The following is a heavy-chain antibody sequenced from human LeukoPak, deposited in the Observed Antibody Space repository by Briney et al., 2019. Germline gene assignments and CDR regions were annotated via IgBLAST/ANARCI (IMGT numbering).Heavy chain of an antibody. CDR3: ARGGIPTGPYYYFYYIDV. CDR2: ISYGGNNK. V-gene: IGHV3-30*01. D-gene: IGHD3-10*01. CDR1: GFTFSRNV. J-gene: IGHJ6*03. Sequence: GSSLRLSCAASGFTFSRNVMHWVRQAPGKGLEWVALISYGGNNKFYADSVKGRFTISRDNSRNTLYLQMNSLSGEDAAVYSCARGGIPTGPYYYFYYIDVWGKGTAVTVSS.